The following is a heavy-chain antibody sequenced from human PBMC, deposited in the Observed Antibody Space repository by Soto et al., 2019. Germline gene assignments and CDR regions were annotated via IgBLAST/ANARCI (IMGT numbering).Heavy chain of an antibody. J-gene: IGHJ4*02. V-gene: IGHV1-18*01. Sequence: QAQLVQSGAEMKKPGSSVKVSCKASGYTFTSYGLSWVRQAPGQGLEWMGWIGTYNGDTKYAQNLQRRVTMTTDTSTSTAYMELRSLRSDDTAMYYCTSGRSGDYWGQGTLITVSS. CDR3: TSGRSGDY. CDR2: IGTYNGDT. D-gene: IGHD3-10*01. CDR1: GYTFTSYG.